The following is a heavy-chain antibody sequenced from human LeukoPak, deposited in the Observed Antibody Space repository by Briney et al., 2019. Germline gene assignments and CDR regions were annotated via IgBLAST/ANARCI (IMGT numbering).Heavy chain of an antibody. CDR1: GFTFDDYA. J-gene: IGHJ6*02. CDR3: AKDISSGYERYYYGMDV. V-gene: IGHV3-9*01. Sequence: GRSLRLSCAASGFTFDDYAMHWVRQAPGKGLEWVSGISWNSGSIGYADSVKGRFTISRDNAKNSLYLQMNSLRAEDTALYYCAKDISSGYERYYYGMDVWGQGTTVTVSS. D-gene: IGHD5-12*01. CDR2: ISWNSGSI.